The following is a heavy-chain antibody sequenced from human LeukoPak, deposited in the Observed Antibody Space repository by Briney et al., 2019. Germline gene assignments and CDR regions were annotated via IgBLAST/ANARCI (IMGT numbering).Heavy chain of an antibody. D-gene: IGHD1-26*01. CDR3: ARVSLVGAGDAFDI. CDR2: TYYRSKWYN. J-gene: IGHJ3*02. Sequence: SQTLSLTCAISGDSVSSNSAAWNWIRQSPSGGLEWLGRTYYRSKWYNDYAVSVKSRITINPDTSKNQFSLQLNSVTPEDTAVYYCARVSLVGAGDAFDIWGQGTMVTVSS. V-gene: IGHV6-1*01. CDR1: GDSVSSNSAA.